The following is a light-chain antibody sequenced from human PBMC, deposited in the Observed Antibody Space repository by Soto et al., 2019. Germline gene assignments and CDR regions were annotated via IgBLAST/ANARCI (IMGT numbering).Light chain of an antibody. CDR3: QHYNSYSEA. CDR1: ASISSW. V-gene: IGKV1-5*03. Sequence: DIQMTQSPSTLSASVGDRVTITCRASASISSWLAWYQQKPGKAPKLLIYKASTLKSGVPSRFSGSGFGTEFTLTISSLQPDDFATYYCQHYNSYSEAFGQGTKVDIK. J-gene: IGKJ1*01. CDR2: KAS.